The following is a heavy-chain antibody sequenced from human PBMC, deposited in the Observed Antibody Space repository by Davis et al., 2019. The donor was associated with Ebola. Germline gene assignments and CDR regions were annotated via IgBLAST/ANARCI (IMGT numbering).Heavy chain of an antibody. Sequence: SETLSLTCAVYGGSFSGYYWSWIRQPPGKGLEWIGEINHSGSTNYNPSLKSRVTIPVDTSKNQFSLKLSSVTAADTAVYYCARIKIFGVVITRGYFDYWGQGTLVTVSS. J-gene: IGHJ4*02. V-gene: IGHV4-34*01. CDR2: INHSGST. D-gene: IGHD3-3*01. CDR3: ARIKIFGVVITRGYFDY. CDR1: GGSFSGYY.